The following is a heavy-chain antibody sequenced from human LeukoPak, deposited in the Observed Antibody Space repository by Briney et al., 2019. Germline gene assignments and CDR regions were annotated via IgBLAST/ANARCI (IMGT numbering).Heavy chain of an antibody. V-gene: IGHV3-23*01. Sequence: GGSLRLSCAASEFTFSSYAMSWVRQAPGKGLGWVSAISGSGGSTYYADSVKGRFTISRDNSKNTLYLQMNSLRAEDTAVYYCAKAEGYCSGGSCYPFFDYWGQGTLVTVSS. CDR1: EFTFSSYA. D-gene: IGHD2-15*01. CDR3: AKAEGYCSGGSCYPFFDY. J-gene: IGHJ4*02. CDR2: ISGSGGST.